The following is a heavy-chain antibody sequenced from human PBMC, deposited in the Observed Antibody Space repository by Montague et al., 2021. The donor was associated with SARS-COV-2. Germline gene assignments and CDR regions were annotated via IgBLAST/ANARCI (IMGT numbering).Heavy chain of an antibody. V-gene: IGHV4-39*01. D-gene: IGHD2-8*01. Sequence: SETLSLTCTVSGGPVSSDTHNWAWIRQPPGKGLEWIASIFYKGNTYYNPSLRSRFTISINTSKNQFFMRVASVTAADTAVYYCARVPNGRHDNWGPGALVTVSS. CDR1: GGPVSSDTHN. CDR2: IFYKGNT. J-gene: IGHJ4*02. CDR3: ARVPNGRHDN.